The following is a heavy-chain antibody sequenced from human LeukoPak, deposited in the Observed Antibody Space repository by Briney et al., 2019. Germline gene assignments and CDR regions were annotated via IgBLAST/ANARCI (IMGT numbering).Heavy chain of an antibody. J-gene: IGHJ4*02. CDR2: ISCDGSNK. D-gene: IGHD1-26*01. CDR3: ARDLARVGASPFDY. V-gene: IGHV3-30-3*01. CDR1: GFTFSSYA. Sequence: GGYLRLSRAASGFTFSSYAVHWVRQAPGKGLEWVAGISCDGSNKYYADSVKGRFTISRDNSKNTLYLQMNSLRAEDTVVYYCARDLARVGASPFDYWGQGTLVTVSS.